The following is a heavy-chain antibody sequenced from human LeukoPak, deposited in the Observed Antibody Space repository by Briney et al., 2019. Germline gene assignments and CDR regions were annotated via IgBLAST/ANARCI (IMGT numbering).Heavy chain of an antibody. V-gene: IGHV4-59*08. D-gene: IGHD2-21*02. CDR2: IYYSGST. CDR1: GGSISSYY. CDR3: ARQVLVTPNWFDP. Sequence: SETLSLTCTVSGGSISSYYWGWIRQPPGKGLEWIGYIYYSGSTNYNPSLKSRVTISVDTSENQFSLKLSSVTAADTAVYYCARQVLVTPNWFDPWGQGTLVTVSS. J-gene: IGHJ5*02.